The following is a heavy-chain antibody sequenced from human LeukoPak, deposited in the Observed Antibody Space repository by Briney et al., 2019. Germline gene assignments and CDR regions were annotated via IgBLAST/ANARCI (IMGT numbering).Heavy chain of an antibody. CDR2: MNPNSGNT. D-gene: IGHD1-26*01. Sequence: ASVKVSCKASGYTFTSYDINWVRQAPGQGLEWMGWMNPNSGNTGYAQKFQGRVTMTRNTSISTAYMELSSLRSEDTAVYYCARVTRVGATLLTYYFDYWGQGTLVTVSS. CDR3: ARVTRVGATLLTYYFDY. J-gene: IGHJ4*02. CDR1: GYTFTSYD. V-gene: IGHV1-8*01.